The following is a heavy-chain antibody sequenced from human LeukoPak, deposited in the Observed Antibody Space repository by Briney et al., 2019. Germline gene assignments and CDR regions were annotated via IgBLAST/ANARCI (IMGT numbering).Heavy chain of an antibody. D-gene: IGHD2-21*02. J-gene: IGHJ3*02. CDR3: ASAYCGGDCYSTMLAFDI. CDR2: IYPGDSDT. V-gene: IGHV5-51*01. CDR1: GYSFTSYW. Sequence: GESLKISCKGSGYSFTSYWIGWVRQMPGKGLEWMGIIYPGDSDTRYSPSFQGQVTISADKSISTAYLQWSSLKASDTAMYYCASAYCGGDCYSTMLAFDIWGQGTMVTVSS.